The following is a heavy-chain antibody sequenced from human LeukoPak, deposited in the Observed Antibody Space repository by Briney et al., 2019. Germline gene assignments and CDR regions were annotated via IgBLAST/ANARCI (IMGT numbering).Heavy chain of an antibody. V-gene: IGHV3-21*01. J-gene: IGHJ3*02. CDR2: ISSSSSYI. Sequence: GGSLRLSCAASGFTFSSYSMNWVRQAPGKGLEWVSSISSSSSYIYYADSVKGRFTISRDNAKNSLYLQMNSLRAEDTAVYYCARDLPVPDSFGAFDIWGQGTMVTVSS. D-gene: IGHD3-10*01. CDR1: GFTFSSYS. CDR3: ARDLPVPDSFGAFDI.